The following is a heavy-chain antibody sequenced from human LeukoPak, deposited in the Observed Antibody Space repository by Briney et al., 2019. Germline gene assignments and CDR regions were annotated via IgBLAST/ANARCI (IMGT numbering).Heavy chain of an antibody. Sequence: GGSLRLSCVPTTFIFSSYWMSWVRQIPGKGLEWVANIKQDGSDHYYSDSVKGRFTTSRDNAGNSVYLHMTSLRVEDTGTYFCAGCLSCFQHFNYFYMDVWGKGTTVTVS. CDR1: TFIFSSYW. J-gene: IGHJ6*03. CDR2: IKQDGSDH. D-gene: IGHD2/OR15-2a*01. V-gene: IGHV3-7*03. CDR3: AGCLSCFQHFNYFYMDV.